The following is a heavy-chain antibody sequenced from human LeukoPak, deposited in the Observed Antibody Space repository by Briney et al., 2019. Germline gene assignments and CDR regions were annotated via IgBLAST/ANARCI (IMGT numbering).Heavy chain of an antibody. Sequence: ASVKVSCKASGGTFSSYAISWVRQAPGQGLEWMGGIIPIFGTANYAQKFQGRVTITADESTGTAYMELSSLRSEDTAVYHCARAPSIAVAVYYFDYWGQGTLVTVSS. CDR1: GGTFSSYA. J-gene: IGHJ4*02. CDR2: IIPIFGTA. CDR3: ARAPSIAVAVYYFDY. D-gene: IGHD6-19*01. V-gene: IGHV1-69*13.